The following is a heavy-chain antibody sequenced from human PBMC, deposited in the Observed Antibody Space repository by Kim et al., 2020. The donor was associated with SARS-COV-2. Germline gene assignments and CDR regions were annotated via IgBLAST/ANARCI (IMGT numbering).Heavy chain of an antibody. Sequence: SETLSLTCTVFGGSLTANYWSWIRQPAGKGLEWIGRIYSTGTTSYNPSLQSRVTISIDRTNNQFSLRLTSLTAADTAVYYCARAPSTNWDLDYWGQGT. CDR3: ARAPSTNWDLDY. D-gene: IGHD1-1*01. V-gene: IGHV4-4*07. CDR1: GGSLTANY. J-gene: IGHJ4*02. CDR2: IYSTGTT.